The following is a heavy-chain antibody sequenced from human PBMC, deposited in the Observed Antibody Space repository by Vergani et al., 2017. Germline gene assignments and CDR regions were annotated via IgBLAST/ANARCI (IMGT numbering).Heavy chain of an antibody. V-gene: IGHV1-69*01. CDR2: IIPIFGTA. J-gene: IGHJ6*03. Sequence: QVQLVQSGAEVKKPGSSVKVSCKASGGTFSSYAISWVRQAPGKGLEWMGGIIPIFGTANYAQKFQGRVTITADESTSTAYMELSSLRSEDTAVYYCARVVTKTPYYYYYYMDVWGKGTTVTVSS. CDR3: ARVVTKTPYYYYYYMDV. CDR1: GGTFSSYA. D-gene: IGHD2-21*02.